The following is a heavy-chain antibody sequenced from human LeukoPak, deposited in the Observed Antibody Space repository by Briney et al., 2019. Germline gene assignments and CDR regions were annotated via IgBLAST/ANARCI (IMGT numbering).Heavy chain of an antibody. J-gene: IGHJ3*02. CDR3: ARTEDYVWGNSRYGVFDI. Sequence: ASVRVSCKASGYTFTSYYMHWVRQAPGQGLEWMGRIIPILGIANYAQKFQGRVKITADKSTTTAYVEMSSLRSEDTAVYYCARTEDYVWGNSRYGVFDIWGQGTMVTVSS. CDR2: IIPILGIA. D-gene: IGHD3-16*02. CDR1: GYTFTSYY. V-gene: IGHV1-69*02.